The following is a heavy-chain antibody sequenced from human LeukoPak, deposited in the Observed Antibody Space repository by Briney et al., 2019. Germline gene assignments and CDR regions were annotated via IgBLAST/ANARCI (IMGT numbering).Heavy chain of an antibody. CDR3: AKRVATNYYYYYGMDV. CDR1: GFTFSSYA. Sequence: PGGSLRLSCAASGFTFSSYAMSWVRQAPGKGLEWVSAISGSGGSTYYADSAKGRFTISRDNSKNTLYLQMNSLRAEDTAVYYCAKRVATNYYYYYGMDVWGQGTTVTVSS. CDR2: ISGSGGST. V-gene: IGHV3-23*01. D-gene: IGHD5-24*01. J-gene: IGHJ6*02.